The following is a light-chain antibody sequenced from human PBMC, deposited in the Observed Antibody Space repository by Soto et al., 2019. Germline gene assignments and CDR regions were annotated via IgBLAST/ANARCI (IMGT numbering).Light chain of an antibody. CDR2: KVS. J-gene: IGKJ4*01. CDR1: RSLVYSDGNTY. Sequence: DVVMTQSPLSLPVTLGQPASISCRSSRSLVYSDGNTYLSWFQQRPGQSPRRLIYKVSNRDSGVPYRFSGSGSGTDFTLKISRVEAEDGGVYYCMQGTHWPPVTIGGGTKVEIK. CDR3: MQGTHWPPVT. V-gene: IGKV2-30*01.